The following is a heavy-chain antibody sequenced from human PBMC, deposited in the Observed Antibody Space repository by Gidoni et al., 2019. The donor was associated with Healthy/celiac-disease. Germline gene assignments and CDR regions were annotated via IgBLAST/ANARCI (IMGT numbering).Heavy chain of an antibody. CDR1: GGSISSSSYY. J-gene: IGHJ4*02. D-gene: IGHD2-15*01. CDR2: IYYSGST. V-gene: IGHV4-39*01. CDR3: ARHGYCSGGSCYPEYYFDY. Sequence: QLQLQESGPGLVKPSETLSLTCTVPGGSISSSSYYWGWIRQPPGKGLEWIGSIYYSGSTYYNPSLKSRVTISVDTSKNQFSLKLSSVTAADTAVYYCARHGYCSGGSCYPEYYFDYWGQGTLVTVSS.